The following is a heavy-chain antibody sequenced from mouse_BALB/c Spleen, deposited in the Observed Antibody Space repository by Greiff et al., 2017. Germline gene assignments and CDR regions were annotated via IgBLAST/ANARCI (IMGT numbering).Heavy chain of an antibody. Sequence: EVKLMESGPGLVKPSQSLSLTCTVTGYSITSDYAWNWIRQFPGNKLEWMGYISYSGSTSYNPSLKSRISITRDTSKNQFFLQLNSVTTEDTATYYCAKEYGNYVGFAYWGQGTLVTVSA. V-gene: IGHV3-2*02. CDR2: ISYSGST. CDR1: GYSITSDYA. CDR3: AKEYGNYVGFAY. D-gene: IGHD2-10*02. J-gene: IGHJ3*01.